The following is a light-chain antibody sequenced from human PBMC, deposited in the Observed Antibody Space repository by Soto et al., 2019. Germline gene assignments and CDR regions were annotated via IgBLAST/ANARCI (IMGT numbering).Light chain of an antibody. J-gene: IGKJ1*01. CDR1: QSISSTH. V-gene: IGKV3-20*01. Sequence: EIVLTQSPDTLSLSQGERATLSCRASQSISSTHLVWYQQKPGQAPSLLIFGASSRATGIPDRFSGSGSGTDFTLTISGLEPEYFAVYYCQQYGSSPGTFGQGTKVAIK. CDR2: GAS. CDR3: QQYGSSPGT.